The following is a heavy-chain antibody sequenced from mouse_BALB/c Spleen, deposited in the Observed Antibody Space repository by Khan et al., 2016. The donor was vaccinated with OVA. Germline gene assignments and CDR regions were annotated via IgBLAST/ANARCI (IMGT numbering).Heavy chain of an antibody. CDR1: GYTFTSSV. CDR3: APVDTYYVSFAY. D-gene: IGHD1-1*01. CDR2: IYPYNDAT. Sequence: VRLQQSGPEVVKPGASVKMSCKASGYTFTSSVMHWVKQKPGQGLEWIGYIYPYNDATKYNEKFSGKATLTSDKSSSTAYMELSSLTSDDSAVYCCAPVDTYYVSFAYWGQGTLVTVSA. J-gene: IGHJ3*01. V-gene: IGHV1S136*01.